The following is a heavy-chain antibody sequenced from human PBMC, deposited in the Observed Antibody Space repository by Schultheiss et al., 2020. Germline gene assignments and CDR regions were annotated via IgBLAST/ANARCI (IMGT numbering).Heavy chain of an antibody. CDR1: GFTFSSYS. CDR3: ARGVNTIFGVVRPYYYYMDV. D-gene: IGHD3-3*01. Sequence: GGSLRLSCAASGFTFSSYSMNWVRQAPGKGLEWVSYISSSSSTIYYADSVKGRFTISRDNAKNSLYLQMNSLRAEDTAVYYCARGVNTIFGVVRPYYYYMDVWGKGTTVTVSS. V-gene: IGHV3-48*04. J-gene: IGHJ6*03. CDR2: ISSSSSTI.